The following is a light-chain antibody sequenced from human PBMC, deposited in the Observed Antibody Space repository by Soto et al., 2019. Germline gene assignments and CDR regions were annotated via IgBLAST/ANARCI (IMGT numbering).Light chain of an antibody. CDR2: WAS. CDR3: QQYYSTPLT. V-gene: IGKV4-1*01. Sequence: DIVMTQSPDSLAVSLGERATINCKSSQSVLHSSNNKNYLTWYQQKPGQPPKLIIYWASTRESGVPDRFSGSGSGTDFTLTISSLQAEDVAVYYCQQYYSTPLTFCGGTKVEIK. J-gene: IGKJ4*01. CDR1: QSVLHSSNNKNY.